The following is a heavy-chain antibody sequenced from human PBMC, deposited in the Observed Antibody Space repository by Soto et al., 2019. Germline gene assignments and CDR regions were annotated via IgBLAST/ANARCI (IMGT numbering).Heavy chain of an antibody. CDR3: ARDLNPYYGPGSLHGFFDY. J-gene: IGHJ4*02. Sequence: ASMKISCKVSGYSFIDHYIRWVPQAPGQVLEWMGCIIAQNASTRYLQGFLCRVTMTIDRSIGAVYMDLSSLKSDDTAVYYCARDLNPYYGPGSLHGFFDYWGQGALVTVSS. CDR1: GYSFIDHY. D-gene: IGHD3-10*01. CDR2: IIAQNAST. V-gene: IGHV1-2*02.